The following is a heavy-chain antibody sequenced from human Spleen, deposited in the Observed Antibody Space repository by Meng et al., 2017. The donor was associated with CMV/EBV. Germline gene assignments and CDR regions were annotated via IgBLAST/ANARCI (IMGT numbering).Heavy chain of an antibody. J-gene: IGHJ5*02. CDR1: GFTFSNAW. CDR2: IKSKTDGETT. V-gene: IGHV3-15*01. Sequence: GGSLRLSCAASGFTFSNAWMSWVRQAPGKGLEWVGRIKSKTDGETTDYAAPVKGRFTISRDDSKNTLYLQMNSLKTEDTAVYYCAKDRPLGFDPWGQGTLVTVSS. CDR3: AKDRPLGFDP. D-gene: IGHD6-6*01.